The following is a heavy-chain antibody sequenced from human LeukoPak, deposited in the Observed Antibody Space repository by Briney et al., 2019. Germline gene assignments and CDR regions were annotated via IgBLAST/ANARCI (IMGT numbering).Heavy chain of an antibody. J-gene: IGHJ1*01. Sequence: GGSLRLSCAASGFTFSDYYMSWIRQAPGKGLEWVSYIYTTSSTIYYADSVKGRFTISRDNAKNSLYLQMNSLRAEDTGVYYCARAPSEVGGYYPEYFRHWGQGTLVTVSS. CDR3: ARAPSEVGGYYPEYFRH. CDR2: IYTTSSTI. CDR1: GFTFSDYY. V-gene: IGHV3-11*04. D-gene: IGHD3-22*01.